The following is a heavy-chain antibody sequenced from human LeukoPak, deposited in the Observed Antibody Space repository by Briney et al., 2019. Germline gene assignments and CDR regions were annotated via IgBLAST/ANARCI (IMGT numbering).Heavy chain of an antibody. CDR1: GGSISSSSYY. J-gene: IGHJ5*02. D-gene: IGHD6-13*01. V-gene: IGHV4-39*01. Sequence: SETLSLTCTVSGGSISSSSYYWGWIRQPPGKGLEWIGSIYYSGSTYYNPSLKGRVTISVDTSKNQFSLKLSSVTAADTAVYYCARRPRIAPAGLNWFDPWGQGTLVTVSS. CDR3: ARRPRIAPAGLNWFDP. CDR2: IYYSGST.